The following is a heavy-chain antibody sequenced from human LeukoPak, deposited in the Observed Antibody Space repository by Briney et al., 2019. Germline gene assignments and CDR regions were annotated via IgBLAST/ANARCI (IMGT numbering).Heavy chain of an antibody. V-gene: IGHV3-48*02. D-gene: IGHD3-22*01. CDR2: ITSTSSNT. CDR3: ARVEEYDRPSDV. CDR1: GFTFSSHS. Sequence: PGGSLRLSCAASGFTFSSHSMIWVRQAAGKGLEWVSYITSTSSNTYYADSVKGRFTISRDNAKNSLYLQMNSLRDEDTATYYCARVEEYDRPSDVWGQGTTVTVSS. J-gene: IGHJ6*02.